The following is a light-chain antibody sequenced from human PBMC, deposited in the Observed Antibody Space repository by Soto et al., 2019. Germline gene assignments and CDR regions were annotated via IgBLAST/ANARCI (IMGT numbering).Light chain of an antibody. CDR1: QNINNY. Sequence: VGDIKSVNLQCSQNINNYLNWYQQKPGKAPKLLIYAASTLQSGVPSRFSGSLSSPDFTRTILPLQPEDFATYHFQQPKRYRAHAFSAGTKVDIK. V-gene: IGKV1-9*01. CDR2: AAS. CDR3: QQPKRYRAHA. J-gene: IGKJ4*02.